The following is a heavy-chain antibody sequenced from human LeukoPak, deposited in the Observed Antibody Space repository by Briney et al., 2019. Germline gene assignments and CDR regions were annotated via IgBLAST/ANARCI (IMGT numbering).Heavy chain of an antibody. Sequence: PSETLSLTCAVYGGSFSGYYWSWIRQPPGKGLEWIGEINHSGSTNYNPSLKSRVTISVDTSKNQFSLKLSSVTAADTAVYYCARGTYSSSWYEEYWFDPWGQGTLVTVSS. CDR2: INHSGST. CDR3: ARGTYSSSWYEEYWFDP. J-gene: IGHJ5*02. V-gene: IGHV4-34*01. CDR1: GGSFSGYY. D-gene: IGHD6-13*01.